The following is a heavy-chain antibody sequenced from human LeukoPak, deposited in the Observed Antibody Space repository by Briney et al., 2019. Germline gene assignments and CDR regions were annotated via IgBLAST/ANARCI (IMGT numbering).Heavy chain of an antibody. CDR3: ANLWFGELPIDY. CDR1: GFTFSSYG. CDR2: ISGSGGST. Sequence: GGSLRLSCAASGFTFSSYGMSWVRQAPGKGLEWVSAISGSGGSTYYADSVKGRLTISRDNSKNTLYLQMNSLRAEDTAVYYCANLWFGELPIDYWGQGTLVTVSS. V-gene: IGHV3-23*01. J-gene: IGHJ4*02. D-gene: IGHD3-10*01.